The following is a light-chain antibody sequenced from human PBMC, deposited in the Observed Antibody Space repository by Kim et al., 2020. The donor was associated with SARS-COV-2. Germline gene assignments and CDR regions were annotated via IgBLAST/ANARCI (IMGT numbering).Light chain of an antibody. CDR1: QGINNN. J-gene: IGKJ4*01. V-gene: IGKV3-15*01. CDR2: DAS. Sequence: SVTPGERASRSWRARQGINNNLDWYKQEPGQSPRLLIYDASTGASGIPARLRCRGSGTECALYIGSLQSEDFAVYYCQQYNNWPLTVGGGTKLEI. CDR3: QQYNNWPLT.